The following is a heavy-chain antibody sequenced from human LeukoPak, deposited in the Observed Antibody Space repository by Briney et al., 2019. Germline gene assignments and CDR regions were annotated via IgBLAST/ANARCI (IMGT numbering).Heavy chain of an antibody. CDR1: GGTFSSYT. J-gene: IGHJ4*02. Sequence: SVKVSCKASGGTFSSYTISWARQAPGQGLEWMGRIIPILGIANYAQKFQGRVTITADKSTSTAYMELSSLRSEDTAVYYCARAPRSNINYYGSSGYYPLFDYWGQGTLVTVSS. V-gene: IGHV1-69*02. D-gene: IGHD3-22*01. CDR2: IIPILGIA. CDR3: ARAPRSNINYYGSSGYYPLFDY.